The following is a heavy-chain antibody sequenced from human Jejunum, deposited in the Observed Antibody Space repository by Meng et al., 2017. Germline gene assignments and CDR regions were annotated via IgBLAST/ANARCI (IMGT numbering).Heavy chain of an antibody. CDR2: AYYSGSS. V-gene: IGHV4-39*01. J-gene: IGHJ4*02. Sequence: QLQLQESGPGLVKPSETLSLSCTVSGGSLSSGSPYWGWIRQSPGKGLEWIGTAYYSGSSYYNPSLRSRVIILVDTSKNQFSLRLSSVTAADTAIYYCARVQMVRLFDSWGQGALVTVSS. D-gene: IGHD5-18*01. CDR3: ARVQMVRLFDS. CDR1: GGSLSSGSPY.